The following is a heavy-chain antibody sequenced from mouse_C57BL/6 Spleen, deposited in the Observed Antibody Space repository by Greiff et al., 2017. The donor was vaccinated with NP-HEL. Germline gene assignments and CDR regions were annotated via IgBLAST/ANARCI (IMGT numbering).Heavy chain of an antibody. CDR2: IHPNSGST. V-gene: IGHV1-64*01. Sequence: VQLQQPGAELVKPGASVKLSCKASGYTFTSYWMHWVKQRPGQGLEWIGMIHPNSGSTNYNEKFKSKATLTVDKSSSTAYMQLSSLTSEDSAVYYCARNGYYRGGYAMDYWGQGTSVTVSS. CDR3: ARNGYYRGGYAMDY. D-gene: IGHD2-3*01. J-gene: IGHJ4*01. CDR1: GYTFTSYW.